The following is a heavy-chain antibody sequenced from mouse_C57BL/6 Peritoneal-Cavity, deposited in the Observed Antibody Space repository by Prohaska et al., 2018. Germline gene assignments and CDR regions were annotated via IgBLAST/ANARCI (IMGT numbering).Heavy chain of an antibody. CDR3: ARSYYGSWYFDV. CDR1: GFSLTSYG. CDR2: IWSGGST. V-gene: IGHV2-2*01. Sequence: GFSLTSYGVHWVRQSPGKGLEWRGVIWSGGSTDYNAAFISRLSISKDNSKSQVFFKMNSLQADDTAIYYCARSYYGSWYFDVWGTGTTVTVS. D-gene: IGHD1-1*01. J-gene: IGHJ1*03.